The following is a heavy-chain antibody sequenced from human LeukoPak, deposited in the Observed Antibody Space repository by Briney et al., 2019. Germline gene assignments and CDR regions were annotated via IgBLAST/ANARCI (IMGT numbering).Heavy chain of an antibody. CDR2: IYSGGST. CDR1: GFTVSSNY. CDR3: AREHSSSWYDDYFDY. V-gene: IGHV3-53*01. J-gene: IGHJ4*02. D-gene: IGHD6-13*01. Sequence: QSGGSLRLSCAASGFTVSSNYMSWVRQAPGKGLEWVSVIYSGGSTYYADSVKGRFTISRDNSKNTLYLQMNSLRAEDTAVYYCAREHSSSWYDDYFDYWGQGTLVTVSS.